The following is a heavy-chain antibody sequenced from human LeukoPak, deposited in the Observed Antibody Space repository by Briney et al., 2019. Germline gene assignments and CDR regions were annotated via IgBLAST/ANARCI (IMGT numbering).Heavy chain of an antibody. V-gene: IGHV1-2*02. CDR3: ARSELGYYYYYMDV. CDR1: GYTFTGYY. J-gene: IGHJ6*03. CDR2: INPNSGGT. D-gene: IGHD7-27*01. Sequence: ASVKVSCKTSGYTFTGYYMHWVRQAPGQGLEWMGWINPNSGGTNYAQKFQGRVTMTRDTSISTAYMELSSLRAEDTGVYYCARSELGYYYYYMDVWGKGTTVTVSS.